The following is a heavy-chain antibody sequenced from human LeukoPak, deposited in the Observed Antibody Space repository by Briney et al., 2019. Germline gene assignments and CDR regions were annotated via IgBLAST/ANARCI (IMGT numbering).Heavy chain of an antibody. CDR1: GFTFSSYG. CDR2: IRYDGSNK. CDR3: AREEDMVRGVIDY. J-gene: IGHJ4*02. Sequence: GGSLRLSCAASGFTFSSYGMHWVRQAPGKGLEWVAFIRYDGSNKYYADSVKGRFTISRDNSKNTLYLQMNSLRAEDTAVYYCAREEDMVRGVIDYWGQGTLVTVSS. D-gene: IGHD3-10*01. V-gene: IGHV3-30*02.